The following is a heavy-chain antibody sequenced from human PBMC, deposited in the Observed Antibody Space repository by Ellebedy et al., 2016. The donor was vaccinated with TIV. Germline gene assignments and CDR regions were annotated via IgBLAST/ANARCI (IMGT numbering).Heavy chain of an antibody. CDR2: IGTAGDT. CDR1: GFTFSSYD. V-gene: IGHV3-13*01. CDR3: ARDEEGRVGMDV. J-gene: IGHJ6*02. Sequence: GESLKISXAASGFTFSSYDMHWVRQATGKGLEWVSAIGTAGDTYYPGSVKGRFTISRENAKNSLYLQMNSLRAGDTAVYYCARDEEGRVGMDVWGQGTTVTVSS.